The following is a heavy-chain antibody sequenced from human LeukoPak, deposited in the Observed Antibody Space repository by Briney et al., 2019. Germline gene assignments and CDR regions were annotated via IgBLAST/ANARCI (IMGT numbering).Heavy chain of an antibody. V-gene: IGHV1-24*01. CDR1: GYTLTELS. J-gene: IGHJ4*02. CDR2: FDPEDGET. D-gene: IGHD6-19*01. Sequence: ASVKVSCKVSGYTLTELSMHWVRQAPGKGLDWMGGFDPEDGETIYAQKFQGRVTMTEDTSADTAYMELSSLRSEDTAVYYCATLSSGWSYAMLNLDNWGQGTLVTVSS. CDR3: ATLSSGWSYAMLNLDN.